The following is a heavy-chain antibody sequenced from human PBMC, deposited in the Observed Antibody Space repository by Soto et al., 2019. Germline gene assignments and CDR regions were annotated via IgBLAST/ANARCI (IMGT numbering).Heavy chain of an antibody. Sequence: SETLSLTCTVSGGSISSSSYYWGWIRHPPGKGLEWIGSIYYSGSTYYNPSLKSRVTISVDTSKNQFSLKLSSVTAADTAVYYCARSEDYDSSGYGYYFDYWGQGTLVTVSS. D-gene: IGHD3-22*01. CDR3: ARSEDYDSSGYGYYFDY. CDR1: GGSISSSSYY. J-gene: IGHJ4*02. CDR2: IYYSGST. V-gene: IGHV4-39*01.